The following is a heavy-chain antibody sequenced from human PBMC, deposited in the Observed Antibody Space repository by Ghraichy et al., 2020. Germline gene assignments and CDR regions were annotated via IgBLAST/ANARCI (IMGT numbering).Heavy chain of an antibody. J-gene: IGHJ4*02. CDR1: RGSISSGNYY. CDR2: VYYRGDT. D-gene: IGHD3-10*01. Sequence: TLSLTCAVSRGSISSGNYYWARIRQPPGKGLEWMGNVYYRGDTYYNSSLRSRLTISVDTSKQQFSLSLYSLTAADTAVYYCASLRVPGDFDYWGPGIMVTVSS. CDR3: ASLRVPGDFDY. V-gene: IGHV4-39*01.